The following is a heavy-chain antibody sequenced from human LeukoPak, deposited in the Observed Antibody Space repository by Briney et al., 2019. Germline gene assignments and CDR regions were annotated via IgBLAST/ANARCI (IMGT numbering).Heavy chain of an antibody. J-gene: IGHJ4*02. D-gene: IGHD5-18*01. CDR1: GFTFSSYS. CDR3: ARGGVGDSYGYYYFDY. CDR2: ISSSSSYI. V-gene: IGHV3-21*01. Sequence: KPGGSLRLSCAASGFTFSSYSMNWVRQAPGKGLEWVSSISSSSSYIYYADSVKGRFTISRDNAKNSLYLQMNSLRAEDTAVYYCARGGVGDSYGYYYFDYWGQGTLVTVSS.